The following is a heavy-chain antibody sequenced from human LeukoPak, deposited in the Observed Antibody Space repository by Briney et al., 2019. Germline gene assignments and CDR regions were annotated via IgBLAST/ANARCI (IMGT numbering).Heavy chain of an antibody. CDR2: IYYSGST. J-gene: IGHJ4*02. CDR1: GGSISSYY. V-gene: IGHV4-59*01. CDR3: ARDCGGDCYWWYFDY. D-gene: IGHD2-21*02. Sequence: PSETLSLTCTVSGGSISSYYWSWIRQPPGKGLEWIGCIYYSGSTNYNPSLKSRVTISVDTSKNQFSLKLSSVTAADTAVYYCARDCGGDCYWWYFDYWGQGTLVTVSS.